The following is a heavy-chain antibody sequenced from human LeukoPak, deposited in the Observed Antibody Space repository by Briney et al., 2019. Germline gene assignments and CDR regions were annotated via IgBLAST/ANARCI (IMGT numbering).Heavy chain of an antibody. D-gene: IGHD5-24*01. Sequence: SETLSLTCAVSGDSISSNSWWSWVRLPPGKGLEWIGEIYHSGSTNYNPSLKSQVTISVDKSKNQFSLKLRSVTAADTAVYYCARDGGYNVLDYWGQGTLVTVSS. CDR2: IYHSGST. CDR1: GDSISSNSW. V-gene: IGHV4-4*02. CDR3: ARDGGYNVLDY. J-gene: IGHJ4*02.